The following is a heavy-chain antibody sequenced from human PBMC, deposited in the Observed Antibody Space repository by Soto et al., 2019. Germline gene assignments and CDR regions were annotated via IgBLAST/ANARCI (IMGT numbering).Heavy chain of an antibody. CDR1: GYTFTSFY. V-gene: IGHV1-46*01. CDR3: ARDRGAPSLVVVTATYAFDI. J-gene: IGHJ3*02. D-gene: IGHD2-21*02. Sequence: ASVKVYCKSSGYTFTSFYMHWVRQTPGQGLEWMGIINPSGGSTSYAQKFQGRVTMTRDTSTSTVYMELSSLRSEDTAVYYCARDRGAPSLVVVTATYAFDIWGQGTMVTVSS. CDR2: INPSGGST.